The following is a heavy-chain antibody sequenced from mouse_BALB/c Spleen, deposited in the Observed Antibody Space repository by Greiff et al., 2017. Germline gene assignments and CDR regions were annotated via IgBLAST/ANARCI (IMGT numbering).Heavy chain of an antibody. D-gene: IGHD2-14*01. CDR3: ARHVGRYASYWYFDV. J-gene: IGHJ1*01. CDR2: ISSGGGST. Sequence: EVKVEESGGGLVKPGGSLKLSCAASGFAFSSYDMSWVRQTPEKRLEWVAYISSGGGSTYYPDTVKGRFTISRDNAKNTLYLQMSSLKSEDTAMYYCARHVGRYASYWYFDVWGAGTTVTVSS. CDR1: GFAFSSYD. V-gene: IGHV5-12-1*01.